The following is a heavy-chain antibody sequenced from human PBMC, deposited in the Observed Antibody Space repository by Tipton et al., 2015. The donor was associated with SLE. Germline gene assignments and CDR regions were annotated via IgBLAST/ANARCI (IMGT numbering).Heavy chain of an antibody. J-gene: IGHJ6*03. V-gene: IGHV1-46*01. CDR1: GYTFTSYY. D-gene: IGHD3-3*01. Sequence: QVQLVQSGAEVKKPGASVKVSCKASGYTFTSYYMHWVRQAPGQGLEWMGIINPSGGSTSYAQKFQGRVTMTRDTSTSTVYMELSSLRSEDTAVYCCARVVSRFLGWAQPPYYMDVWGKGTTVSVSS. CDR3: ARVVSRFLGWAQPPYYMDV. CDR2: INPSGGST.